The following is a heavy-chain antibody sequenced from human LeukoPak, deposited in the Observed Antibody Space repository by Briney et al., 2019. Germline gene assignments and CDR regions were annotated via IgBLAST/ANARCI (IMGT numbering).Heavy chain of an antibody. CDR3: ASVTRWLQFGY. CDR1: GGSFSGYY. V-gene: IGHV4-34*01. Sequence: SETLSLTCAVYGGSFSGYYWSWIRQPPGKGLEWIGEINHSGRTNYNPSLKSRVTISVDTSKNQFSLKLSSVTAADTAVYYCASVTRWLQFGYWGQGTLVTVSS. CDR2: INHSGRT. D-gene: IGHD5-24*01. J-gene: IGHJ4*02.